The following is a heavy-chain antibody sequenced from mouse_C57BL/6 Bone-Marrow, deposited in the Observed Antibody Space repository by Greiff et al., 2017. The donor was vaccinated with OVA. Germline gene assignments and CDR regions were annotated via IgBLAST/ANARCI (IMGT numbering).Heavy chain of an antibody. Sequence: EVQGVESGGDLVKPGGSLKLSCAASGFTFSSYGMSWVRPTPDKRLEWVATISSGGSYTYYPDSVKGRFTISRDNAKNTLYLQMSSLKSEDTAMYYCARRAVEFAYWGQGTLVTVSA. J-gene: IGHJ3*01. V-gene: IGHV5-6*01. CDR2: ISSGGSYT. CDR3: ARRAVEFAY. D-gene: IGHD1-1*01. CDR1: GFTFSSYG.